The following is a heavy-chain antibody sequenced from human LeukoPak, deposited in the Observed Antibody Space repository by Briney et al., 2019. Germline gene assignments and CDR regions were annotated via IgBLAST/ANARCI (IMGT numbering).Heavy chain of an antibody. CDR2: INHSGST. Sequence: SETLSLTCAVYGGSFSGFYWSWIRQPPGKGLEWIGEINHSGSTYYNPSLKSRVTISVDTSKNQFSLKLSSVTAADTAVYYCARVRGGYDFWRSPYQFAFDYWGQGTLVTVSS. CDR3: ARVRGGYDFWRSPYQFAFDY. D-gene: IGHD3-3*01. J-gene: IGHJ4*02. V-gene: IGHV4-34*01. CDR1: GGSFSGFY.